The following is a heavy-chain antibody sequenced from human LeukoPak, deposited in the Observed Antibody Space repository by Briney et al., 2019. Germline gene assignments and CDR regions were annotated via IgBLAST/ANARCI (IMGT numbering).Heavy chain of an antibody. CDR1: GFTFSSYA. CDR3: AKDRYLGYCSSTSCPPLDV. J-gene: IGHJ6*02. V-gene: IGHV3-23*01. CDR2: IRGSGGST. Sequence: GGSLRLSCAASGFTFSSYAMSWVRQAPGKGLEWVSAIRGSGGSTYYADSVKGRFTISRDNSKNTLYLQMNSLRAEDTAVYYCAKDRYLGYCSSTSCPPLDVWGQGTTVTVSS. D-gene: IGHD2-2*01.